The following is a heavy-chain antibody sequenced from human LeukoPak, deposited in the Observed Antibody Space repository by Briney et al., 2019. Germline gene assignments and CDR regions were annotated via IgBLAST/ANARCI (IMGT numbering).Heavy chain of an antibody. CDR3: ASLTYCSSTSCYVFSDY. J-gene: IGHJ4*02. CDR2: IYYSGST. CDR1: GGSISSGDSY. D-gene: IGHD2-2*01. V-gene: IGHV4-30-4*01. Sequence: SETLSLTCTVSGGSISSGDSYWSWIRQPPGKGLEWIGSIYYSGSTYYNPSLKNRVTISVDTSKNQFSLKLSSVTAADTAVYYCASLTYCSSTSCYVFSDYWGQGTLVTVSS.